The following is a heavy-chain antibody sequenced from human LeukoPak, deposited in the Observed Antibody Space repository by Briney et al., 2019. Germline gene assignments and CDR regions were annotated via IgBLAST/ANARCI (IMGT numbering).Heavy chain of an antibody. CDR2: INPNSGDA. J-gene: IGHJ3*02. CDR1: GYTFPAHY. CDR3: ARARSSYGYGDAFDI. D-gene: IGHD5-18*01. Sequence: ASVNVSCTTSGYTFPAHYLHWVRQAPGQGLEWMGWINPNSGDADYAQNFQGRVTLTRDTSISTAYMELNSLRAEDTAVYYCARARSSYGYGDAFDIWGQGTMVTVSS. V-gene: IGHV1-2*02.